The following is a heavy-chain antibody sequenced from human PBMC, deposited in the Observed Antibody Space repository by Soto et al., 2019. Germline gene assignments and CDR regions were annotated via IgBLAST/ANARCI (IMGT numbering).Heavy chain of an antibody. CDR3: AGRYGSAFDF. V-gene: IGHV4-59*01. D-gene: IGHD3-10*01. Sequence: QVQLQESGPGLVKPSETLSLTCTVSGGSISSYYWSWIRQPPGKGLEWIGYIYYSGSTNYNPSLSSRVTISVDTSKNQFSLKLPSVTAADTAVYYCAGRYGSAFDFWGQGTMVTVSS. CDR2: IYYSGST. J-gene: IGHJ3*01. CDR1: GGSISSYY.